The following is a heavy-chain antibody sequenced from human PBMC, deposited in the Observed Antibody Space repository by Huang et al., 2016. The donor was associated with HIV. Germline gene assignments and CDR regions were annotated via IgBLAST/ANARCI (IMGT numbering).Heavy chain of an antibody. CDR1: GFSLNTSGVG. Sequence: QITLKESGPTLVKPTQTLTLACTFSGFSLNTSGVGVAWIRQPPGKALEWLELIYWDDDKRHRPSLKSRLTISKDPSNNQVVLTMTNMDPVDTASYFCAHIGDIFAAYSPEYFDYWGQGALVTVSS. D-gene: IGHD2-15*01. V-gene: IGHV2-5*02. J-gene: IGHJ4*02. CDR3: AHIGDIFAAYSPEYFDY. CDR2: IYWDDDK.